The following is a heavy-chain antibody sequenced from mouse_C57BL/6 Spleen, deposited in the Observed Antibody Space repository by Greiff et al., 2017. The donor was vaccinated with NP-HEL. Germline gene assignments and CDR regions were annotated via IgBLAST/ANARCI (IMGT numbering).Heavy chain of an antibody. D-gene: IGHD2-4*01. J-gene: IGHJ4*01. Sequence: QVQLQQSGSELRSPGSSVKLSCKDFDSEVFPIAYMSWVRQKPGHGFEWIGGILPSIGRTIYGEKFEDKATLDADTLSNTAYLELNSLTSEDSAIYYCARGGGLRREGPAGYAMDYWGQGTSVTVSS. CDR2: ILPSIGRT. V-gene: IGHV15-2*01. CDR1: DSEVFPIAY. CDR3: ARGGGLRREGPAGYAMDY.